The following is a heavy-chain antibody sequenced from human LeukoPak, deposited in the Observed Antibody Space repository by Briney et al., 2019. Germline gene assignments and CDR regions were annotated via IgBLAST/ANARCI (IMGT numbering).Heavy chain of an antibody. D-gene: IGHD3-9*01. CDR2: MESNPAGGRV. J-gene: IGHJ4*02. CDR3: TTLSHDIHY. V-gene: IGHV3-15*04. Sequence: GGSLRLSCAASGFIFSNAWMTWVRQAPGKGLEWVGRMESNPAGGRVDYAAPLQGRFTISRDDSKNTLYPQVNILRTEDTAVYYCTTLSHDIHYWGQGTLVTVSS. CDR1: GFIFSNAW.